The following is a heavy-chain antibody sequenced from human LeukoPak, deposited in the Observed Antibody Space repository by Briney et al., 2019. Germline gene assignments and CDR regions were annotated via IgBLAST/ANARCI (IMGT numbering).Heavy chain of an antibody. CDR3: ARRWISLYYMDV. D-gene: IGHD2-2*03. Sequence: PSETLSLTCTVSGGSISSSSYYWGWIRQPPGKGLEWIGSIYYSGSTYYNPSLKSRVTISVDTSKNQFSLKLSSVTAADTAVYYCARRWISLYYMDVWGKGTTVTISS. CDR1: GGSISSSSYY. J-gene: IGHJ6*03. V-gene: IGHV4-39*01. CDR2: IYYSGST.